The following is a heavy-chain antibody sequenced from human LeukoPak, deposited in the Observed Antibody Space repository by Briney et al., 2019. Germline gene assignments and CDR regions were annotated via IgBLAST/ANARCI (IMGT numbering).Heavy chain of an antibody. V-gene: IGHV4-59*01. Sequence: PSETLSLTCTDSGGSISSYYWSWIRQPPGKGLEWIGYIYYSGSTNYNPSLKSRVTISVDTSKNQFSLKLSSVTAADTAVYYCARDLRYCSGGSCYRDASDIWGQGTMVTVSS. D-gene: IGHD2-15*01. CDR3: ARDLRYCSGGSCYRDASDI. J-gene: IGHJ3*02. CDR2: IYYSGST. CDR1: GGSISSYY.